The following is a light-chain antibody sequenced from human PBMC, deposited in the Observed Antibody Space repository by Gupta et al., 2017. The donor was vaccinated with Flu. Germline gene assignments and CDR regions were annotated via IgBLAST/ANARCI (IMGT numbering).Light chain of an antibody. Sequence: LGERATINCKSSRSVLYSSNNKNFLAWYQQKPGRPPKLLIYWASTRESGVPDRFSGSGSGTDFTLTISSLQAEDVAVYYCQQYYSTPPYTFGQGTKLEIK. V-gene: IGKV4-1*01. CDR2: WAS. CDR1: RSVLYSSNNKNF. CDR3: QQYYSTPPYT. J-gene: IGKJ2*01.